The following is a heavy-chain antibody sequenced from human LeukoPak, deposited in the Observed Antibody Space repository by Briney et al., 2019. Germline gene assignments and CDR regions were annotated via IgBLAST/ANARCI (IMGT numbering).Heavy chain of an antibody. J-gene: IGHJ6*03. V-gene: IGHV5-51*01. CDR2: IYPGDSDT. CDR1: GYSFSNYW. D-gene: IGHD4-23*01. CDR3: ARRRGDNWESYYNYYMDI. Sequence: GESLKISCKGSGYSFSNYWIVRVRQMPGKGLEWMGIIYPGDSDTRYSPSFQGQVSISADKYISTAYLQWSSLKASDTAMYYCARRRGDNWESYYNYYMDIWGKGTTVTVSS.